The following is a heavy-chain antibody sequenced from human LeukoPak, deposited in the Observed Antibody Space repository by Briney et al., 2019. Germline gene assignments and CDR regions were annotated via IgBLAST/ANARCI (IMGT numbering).Heavy chain of an antibody. V-gene: IGHV4-61*01. CDR2: IYTSGST. D-gene: IGHD4-17*01. Sequence: SETLSLTCTVSGGSIRSTIYYWGWIRQPPGKGLEWIGNIYTSGSTNYNPSLKSRVTISVDTSKNQFSLKLSSVTAADTAVYYCARDSDYGGRFDPWGQGTLVTVSS. CDR3: ARDSDYGGRFDP. J-gene: IGHJ5*02. CDR1: GGSIRSTIYY.